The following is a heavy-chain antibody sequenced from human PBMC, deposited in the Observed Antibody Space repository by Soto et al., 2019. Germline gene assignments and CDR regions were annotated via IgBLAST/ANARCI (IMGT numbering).Heavy chain of an antibody. CDR3: ARAYRSGDPDWYFDL. CDR1: GFTFSSYW. J-gene: IGHJ2*01. Sequence: EVQLVESGGGLVQPGGSLRLSCAASGFTFSSYWMSWVRQAPGKGLEWVANIKQDGSEKYYVDSVKGRFTISRDNAKNSLYLQMNSLRAEDTAVYYCARAYRSGDPDWYFDLWGRGTLVTVSS. V-gene: IGHV3-7*01. CDR2: IKQDGSEK. D-gene: IGHD6-19*01.